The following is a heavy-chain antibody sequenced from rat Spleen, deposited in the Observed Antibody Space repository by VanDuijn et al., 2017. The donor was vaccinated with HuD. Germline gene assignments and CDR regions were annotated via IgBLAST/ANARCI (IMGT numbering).Heavy chain of an antibody. J-gene: IGHJ2*01. CDR2: ISNTGDT. CDR1: GFTFNNYW. CDR3: SPLPGYNLGH. Sequence: EVQLVESGGGLVQPGRSLKLSCVASGFTFNNYWMSWIRQAPGKGLEWVASISNTGDTFYPDSVKGRFSISRDNAKSTLYLQMNSLRSEDTATYYCSPLPGYNLGHWGQGVMVTASS. D-gene: IGHD1-4*01. V-gene: IGHV5-31*01.